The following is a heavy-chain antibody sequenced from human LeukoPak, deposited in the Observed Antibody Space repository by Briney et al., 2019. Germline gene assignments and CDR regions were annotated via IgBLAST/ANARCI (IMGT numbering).Heavy chain of an antibody. J-gene: IGHJ6*03. CDR2: FDPEDGET. D-gene: IGHD1-20*01. V-gene: IGHV1-24*01. Sequence: ASVKVSCKVSGYTLTELSMHWVRQAPGKGLEWMGGFDPEDGETIYAQKFPGRVTMTEDTSTDTAYMELSSLRSEDTAVYYCATSSGNWIQPQYYYYYMDVWGKGTTVTVSS. CDR1: GYTLTELS. CDR3: ATSSGNWIQPQYYYYYMDV.